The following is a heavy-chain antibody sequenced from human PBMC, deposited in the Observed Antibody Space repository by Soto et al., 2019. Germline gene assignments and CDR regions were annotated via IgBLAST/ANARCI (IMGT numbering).Heavy chain of an antibody. CDR3: AAPDIY. Sequence: VGSLRLSCAASGFTFSSYAMHWVRQAPGKGLEWVAVISYDGSNKYYADSVKGRFTISRDNSKNTLYLQMNSLRAEDTAVYYCAAPDIYWGQGTLVTVSS. V-gene: IGHV3-30-3*01. J-gene: IGHJ4*02. CDR1: GFTFSSYA. CDR2: ISYDGSNK.